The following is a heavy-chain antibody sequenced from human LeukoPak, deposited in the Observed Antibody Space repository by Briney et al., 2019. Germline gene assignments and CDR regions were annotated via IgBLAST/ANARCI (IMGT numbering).Heavy chain of an antibody. Sequence: PSQTLSLTCTVSGGSISSGDYYWSWIRQPPGKGLEWIGEINHSGSTNYNPSLKSRVTISVDTSKNQFSLKLSSVTAADTAVYYCAREAVASNWFDPWGQGTLVIVSS. D-gene: IGHD6-19*01. V-gene: IGHV4-30-4*01. CDR1: GGSISSGDYY. CDR2: INHSGST. J-gene: IGHJ5*02. CDR3: AREAVASNWFDP.